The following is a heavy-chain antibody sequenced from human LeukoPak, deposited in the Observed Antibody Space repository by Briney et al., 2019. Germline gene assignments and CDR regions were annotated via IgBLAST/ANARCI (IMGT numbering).Heavy chain of an antibody. J-gene: IGHJ4*02. CDR3: AKDLAWNDAFDY. D-gene: IGHD1-1*01. Sequence: GGSLRISCAASGFTFSSYGMHWVRQAPGKRLMCVAFIRYDGCNKYYADSVKGRFTISRDSSKNTLYLQMNSLRAEDTAVYYCAKDLAWNDAFDYWGQGTLVTVSS. V-gene: IGHV3-30*02. CDR1: GFTFSSYG. CDR2: IRYDGCNK.